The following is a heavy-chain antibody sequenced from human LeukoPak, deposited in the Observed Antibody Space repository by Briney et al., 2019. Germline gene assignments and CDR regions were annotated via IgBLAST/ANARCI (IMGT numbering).Heavy chain of an antibody. CDR2: IDPSDSYT. Sequence: PGESLKISFEGSGXSFTTYCISWVRQMPGKGLEWMGRIDPSDSYTNYSPSFQGHVTISTDKSISTAYLQWSSLKASDTAMYYCARDGAATGTGAFDIWGQGTVVTVSS. CDR3: ARDGAATGTGAFDI. CDR1: GXSFTTYC. J-gene: IGHJ3*02. D-gene: IGHD6-13*01. V-gene: IGHV5-10-1*01.